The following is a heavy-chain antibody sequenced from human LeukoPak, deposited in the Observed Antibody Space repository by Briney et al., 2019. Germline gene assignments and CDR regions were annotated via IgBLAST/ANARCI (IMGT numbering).Heavy chain of an antibody. Sequence: GRSLRLSCVASGFTFSTYGMHWVRQAPGKGLEWVAVISYDGNNKYYADSVKGRFTISRDNSKNTLYLQMNSLRAEDTAVYYCARDLDYDFWSGSFDYWGQGTLVTVSS. V-gene: IGHV3-30*03. D-gene: IGHD3-3*01. J-gene: IGHJ4*02. CDR2: ISYDGNNK. CDR3: ARDLDYDFWSGSFDY. CDR1: GFTFSTYG.